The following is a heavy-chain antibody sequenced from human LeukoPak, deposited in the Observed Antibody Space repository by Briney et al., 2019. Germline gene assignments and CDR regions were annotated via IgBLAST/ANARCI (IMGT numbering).Heavy chain of an antibody. J-gene: IGHJ4*02. CDR1: GFTFSSYG. Sequence: GGSLRLSCAASGFTFSSYGMHWVRQAPGKGLEWLAVISYDGNNKYYADSEKGRFTISRNNSKNTLYLQMNSLRAEDTAVYYCVSLWVSNKIHYWGQGTLVSVSS. CDR3: VSLWVSNKIHY. V-gene: IGHV3-30*03. D-gene: IGHD1-26*01. CDR2: ISYDGNNK.